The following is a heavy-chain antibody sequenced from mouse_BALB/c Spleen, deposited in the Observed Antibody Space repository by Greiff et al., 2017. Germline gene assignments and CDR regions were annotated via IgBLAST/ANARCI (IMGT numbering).Heavy chain of an antibody. CDR3: ARSVRDYDENAMDY. CDR2: INPSNGRT. J-gene: IGHJ4*01. CDR1: GYTFTSYW. V-gene: IGHV1S81*02. Sequence: QVQLQQPGAELVKPGASVKLSCKASGYTFTSYWMHWVKQRPGQGLEWIGEINPSNGRTNYNEKFKSKATLTVDKSSSTAYMQLSSLTSEDSAVYYCARSVRDYDENAMDYWGQGTSVTVSS. D-gene: IGHD2-4*01.